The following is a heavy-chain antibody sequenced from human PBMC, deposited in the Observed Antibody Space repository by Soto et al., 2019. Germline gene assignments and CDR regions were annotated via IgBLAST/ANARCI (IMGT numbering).Heavy chain of an antibody. J-gene: IGHJ4*02. CDR2: IWYDGSNK. V-gene: IGHV3-33*01. CDR3: AREHGTTFHAIFDS. CDR1: GFIFGAYG. D-gene: IGHD1-1*01. Sequence: QVQLVESGGGVVQPGRSLRLSCAASGFIFGAYGMHWVRQAPGKGLEWVAIIWYDGSNKYYADSVKGRFTISRDNSKNTLSLQMNSLRAEDTAVYYCAREHGTTFHAIFDSWGQGTLVTVSS.